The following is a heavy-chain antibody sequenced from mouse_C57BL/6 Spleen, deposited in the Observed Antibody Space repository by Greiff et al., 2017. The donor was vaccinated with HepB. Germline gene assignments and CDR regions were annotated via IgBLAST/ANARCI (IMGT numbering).Heavy chain of an antibody. CDR3: ARYYFDY. Sequence: EVQLVESGPGLVKPSQSLSLPCSVTGYSITSGYYWNWIRQFPGNKLEWMGYISYDGSNNYNPSLKNRISITRDTSKNQFFLKLNSVTTEDTATYYCARYYFDYWGQGTTLTVSS. V-gene: IGHV3-6*01. CDR1: GYSITSGYY. J-gene: IGHJ2*01. CDR2: ISYDGSN.